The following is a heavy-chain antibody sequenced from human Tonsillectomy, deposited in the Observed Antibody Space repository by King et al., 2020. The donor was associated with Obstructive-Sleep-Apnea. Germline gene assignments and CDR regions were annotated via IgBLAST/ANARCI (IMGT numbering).Heavy chain of an antibody. CDR1: DDSISSSAYY. V-gene: IGHV4-31*03. D-gene: IGHD4-11*01. Sequence: QLQESGPGLVMPSQTLSLTCTVSDDSISSSAYYWGWIRQHPGKGLEWLGCISHSGGPYYNPSLKSRLTISVETSQKQFFLKLSSVTAADTAVYYCARSTEYSNYEAYWGQGILVTVSS. CDR3: ARSTEYSNYEAY. CDR2: ISHSGGP. J-gene: IGHJ4*02.